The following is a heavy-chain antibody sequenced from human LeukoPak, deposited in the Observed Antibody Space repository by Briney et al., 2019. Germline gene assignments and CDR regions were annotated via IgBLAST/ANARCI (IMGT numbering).Heavy chain of an antibody. J-gene: IGHJ6*02. Sequence: PGESLRLSCAASGFSFSNYWFHWVRQAPGKGLVWVSRIKGDGKITTYADSVKGRFTTSRDNAKNTFYLQMNSLRVEDTAVYYCARDGQNGSPYATDVWGQGTTVTVSS. D-gene: IGHD3-10*01. CDR3: ARDGQNGSPYATDV. V-gene: IGHV3-74*01. CDR2: IKGDGKIT. CDR1: GFSFSNYW.